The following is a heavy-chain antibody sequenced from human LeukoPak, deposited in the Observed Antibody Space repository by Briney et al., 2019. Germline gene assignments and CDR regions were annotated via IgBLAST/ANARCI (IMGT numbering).Heavy chain of an antibody. J-gene: IGHJ6*03. CDR2: ISYDGSNK. CDR3: ASGDFWSGYAMDV. CDR1: GFTLSSYA. D-gene: IGHD3-3*01. Sequence: GGSLRLSCAASGFTLSSYAMHRVRQAPGKGLEWVAVISYDGSNKYYADSVKGRFTISRDNSKNTLYLQMNSLRAEDTAVYYCASGDFWSGYAMDVWGKGTTVTVSS. V-gene: IGHV3-30-3*01.